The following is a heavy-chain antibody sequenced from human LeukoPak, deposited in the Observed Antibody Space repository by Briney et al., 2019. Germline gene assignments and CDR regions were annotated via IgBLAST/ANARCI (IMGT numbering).Heavy chain of an antibody. CDR3: ARVYDFWSGSDSYGMDV. J-gene: IGHJ6*02. Sequence: ASVKVSCKASGGTFSSYAISWVRQAPGQGLEWMGRIIPILGIANYAQKFQGRVTITADKSTSTAYMELSSLRSEDTAVYYCARVYDFWSGSDSYGMDVWGQGTTVTVSS. CDR1: GGTFSSYA. V-gene: IGHV1-69*04. CDR2: IIPILGIA. D-gene: IGHD3-3*01.